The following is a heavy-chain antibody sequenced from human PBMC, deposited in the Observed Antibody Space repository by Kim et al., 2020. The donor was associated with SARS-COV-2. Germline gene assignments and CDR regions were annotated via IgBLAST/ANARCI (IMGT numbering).Heavy chain of an antibody. D-gene: IGHD3-10*01. CDR3: ARESVPFGDLDYYYGMDV. CDR2: ISYDGSNK. CDR1: GFTFSSYA. J-gene: IGHJ6*02. Sequence: GGSLRLSCAASGFTFSSYAMHWVRQAPGKGLEWVTVISYDGSNKYYADSVKGRFTISRDNSKSTLYLQMNSLRAEDTAVYYCARESVPFGDLDYYYGMDVWGQGTTVTVSS. V-gene: IGHV3-30*04.